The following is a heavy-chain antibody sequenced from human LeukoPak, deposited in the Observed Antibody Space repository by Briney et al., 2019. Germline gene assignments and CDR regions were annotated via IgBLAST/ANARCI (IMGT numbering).Heavy chain of an antibody. CDR3: ASSRNYYGSGAPNWFDP. V-gene: IGHV5-51*01. J-gene: IGHJ5*02. Sequence: GESLKISCQGSGYSFTSYWIGWVRQMPGKGLEWMGIIYPGDSDTRYSPSFQGQVTISADKSISTAYLQWSSLKASDTAMYYCASSRNYYGSGAPNWFDPWGQGTLVTVSS. D-gene: IGHD3-10*01. CDR1: GYSFTSYW. CDR2: IYPGDSDT.